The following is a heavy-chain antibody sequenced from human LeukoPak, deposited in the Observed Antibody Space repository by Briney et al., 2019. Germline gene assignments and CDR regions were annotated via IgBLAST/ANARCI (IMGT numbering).Heavy chain of an antibody. J-gene: IGHJ3*02. CDR3: ARVDSHNYDSSGYYYRAFDI. V-gene: IGHV3-33*01. Sequence: GGSLRLSCAASGFTFSSYGMHWVRQAPGKGLEWVAVIWYDGSNKYYADSVKGRFTISRDNSKNTLYLQMNSLRAEDTAVYYCARVDSHNYDSSGYYYRAFDIWGQGTMVTVSS. CDR1: GFTFSSYG. D-gene: IGHD3-22*01. CDR2: IWYDGSNK.